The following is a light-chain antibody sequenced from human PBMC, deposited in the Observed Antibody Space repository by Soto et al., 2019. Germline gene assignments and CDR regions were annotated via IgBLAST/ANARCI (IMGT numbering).Light chain of an antibody. CDR2: QDS. CDR1: KLVDKY. Sequence: SSELTQPPSVSVSPGQTASITCSGDKLVDKYACWYQQKPAQSPVLVIYQDSKRPSGIPERFSGSNSGNTATLTISGTQAMDEADYYCQAWDSSTVVFGGGTKLTVL. CDR3: QAWDSSTVV. J-gene: IGLJ2*01. V-gene: IGLV3-1*01.